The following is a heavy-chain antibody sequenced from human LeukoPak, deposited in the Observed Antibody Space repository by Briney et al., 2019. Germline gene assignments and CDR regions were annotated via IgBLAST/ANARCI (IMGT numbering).Heavy chain of an antibody. D-gene: IGHD4-17*01. J-gene: IGHJ6*02. V-gene: IGHV3-21*01. CDR1: GFTFSSYS. Sequence: GGSLRLSCAASGFTFSSYSMNWVRQAPGKGLEWVSSISSSSSYIYYADSVKGRFTVSRDNAKNSLYLQMNSLRAEDTAVYYCARDAGDSIQNYYYYYGMDVWGQGTTVTVSS. CDR2: ISSSSSYI. CDR3: ARDAGDSIQNYYYYYGMDV.